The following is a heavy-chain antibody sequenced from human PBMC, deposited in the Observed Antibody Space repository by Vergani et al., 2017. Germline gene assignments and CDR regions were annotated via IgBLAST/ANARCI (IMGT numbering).Heavy chain of an antibody. CDR1: GFSFNSYW. CDR3: ARARCIETCYMSNWLDS. Sequence: DVHLAESGGGFIQPGGSLRLSCSASGFSFNSYWMHWVRQVPGKGLLWVSRIKSDGSITAYADSVKGRFTISRDNAQNTLYLQMNSLRVEDTGVYYCARARCIETCYMSNWLDSWGQGTLVTVSS. CDR2: IKSDGSIT. V-gene: IGHV3-74*03. D-gene: IGHD3-9*01. J-gene: IGHJ5*01.